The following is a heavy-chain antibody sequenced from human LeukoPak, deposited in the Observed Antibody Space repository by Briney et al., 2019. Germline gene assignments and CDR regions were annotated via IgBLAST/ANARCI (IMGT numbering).Heavy chain of an antibody. J-gene: IGHJ3*02. CDR1: GFTFSSYE. D-gene: IGHD3-16*01. CDR2: ISNSGSII. Sequence: GGSLRLSCAASGFTFSSYEMNWVRQAPGKGLEWVSYISNSGSIIYYADSLKGRFTISRDNAKNLLYLQMNSLRAEDTAVYYCARDPQGAAFDIWGQGTMVTVSS. V-gene: IGHV3-48*03. CDR3: ARDPQGAAFDI.